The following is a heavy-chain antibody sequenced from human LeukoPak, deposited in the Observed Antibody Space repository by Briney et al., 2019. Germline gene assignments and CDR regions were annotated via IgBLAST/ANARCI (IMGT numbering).Heavy chain of an antibody. CDR3: VNLGYCSGGSCYGGRTDYYYYYMDV. CDR1: GFTFSSYW. D-gene: IGHD2-15*01. J-gene: IGHJ6*03. CDR2: INSDGSST. Sequence: GGSLRPSCAASGFTFSSYWMHWVRQAPGKGLVWVSRINSDGSSTSYADSVKGRFTISRDNAKNTLYLQMNSLRAEDTAVYYCVNLGYCSGGSCYGGRTDYYYYYMDVWGKGTTVTVSS. V-gene: IGHV3-74*01.